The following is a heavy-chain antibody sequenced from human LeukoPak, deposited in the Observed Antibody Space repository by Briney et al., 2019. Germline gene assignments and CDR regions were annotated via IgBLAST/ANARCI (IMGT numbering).Heavy chain of an antibody. CDR1: GYTFTGYY. CDR2: INPNSGGT. V-gene: IGHV1-2*06. J-gene: IGHJ4*02. CDR3: ATGRSVRLAVAGAELDY. D-gene: IGHD6-19*01. Sequence: GASVKVSCKASGYTFTGYYMHWVRQAPGQGLEWMGRINPNSGGTNYAQKFQGRVTMTRDTSISTAYMELSRLRSDDTAVYYCATGRSVRLAVAGAELDYWGQGTLVTVSS.